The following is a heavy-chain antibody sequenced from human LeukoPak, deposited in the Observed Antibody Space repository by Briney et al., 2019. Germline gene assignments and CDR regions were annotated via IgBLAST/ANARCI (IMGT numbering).Heavy chain of an antibody. J-gene: IGHJ4*02. CDR2: INPSGDST. CDR1: GYTFTSYY. D-gene: IGHD2-2*01. CDR3: ATDGSSTDDYYFDY. Sequence: GASVKVSCKASGYTFTSYYMHWVRQAPGQGLEWMGIINPSGDSTTYAQKFQGRVIMTRDTSTSTVYMDLSSLRSEDTAVYYCATDGSSTDDYYFDYWGQGTLVTVSS. V-gene: IGHV1-46*01.